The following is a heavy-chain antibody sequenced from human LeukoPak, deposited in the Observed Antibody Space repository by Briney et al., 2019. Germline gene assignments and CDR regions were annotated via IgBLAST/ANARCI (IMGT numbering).Heavy chain of an antibody. D-gene: IGHD5-24*01. CDR3: SEGYFEPFDH. Sequence: SETLSLTCLVSGASVSSSHWNWIRQLPGKGLEWIGCLSYTGKTDYNPSLTSRVTISLDTPKNQVSLKLKSLTAADTAVYYCSEGYFEPFDHWGQGISVTVSS. V-gene: IGHV4-59*02. CDR2: LSYTGKT. CDR1: GASVSSSH. J-gene: IGHJ4*02.